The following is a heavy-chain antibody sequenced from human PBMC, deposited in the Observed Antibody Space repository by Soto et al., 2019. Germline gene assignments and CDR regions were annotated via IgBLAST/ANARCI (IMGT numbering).Heavy chain of an antibody. V-gene: IGHV1-18*04. Sequence: ASVKVSCKASGYTFTSYGISWVRQAPGQGLEWMGWISAYNGNTNYAQKLQGRVTMTTDTSTSTAYMEPRSLRSDDTAVYYCARAYDILTIRHPYYGMDVWGQGTTVTVS. J-gene: IGHJ6*01. CDR2: ISAYNGNT. CDR3: ARAYDILTIRHPYYGMDV. D-gene: IGHD3-9*01. CDR1: GYTFTSYG.